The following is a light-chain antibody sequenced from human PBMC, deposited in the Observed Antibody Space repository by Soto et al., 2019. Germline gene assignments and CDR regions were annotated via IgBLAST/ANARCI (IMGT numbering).Light chain of an antibody. CDR1: SSDVGGYNC. V-gene: IGLV2-14*01. CDR2: EVS. Sequence: QSALTQPASVSGSPGQSITISCPGTSSDVGGYNCVSWYQQHPGKAPKLMIYEVSNRPSGVSNRFSGSKSGNTASLTISGLQAEDEADYYCSSYTSSSTVVFGTGTKVTVL. CDR3: SSYTSSSTVV. J-gene: IGLJ1*01.